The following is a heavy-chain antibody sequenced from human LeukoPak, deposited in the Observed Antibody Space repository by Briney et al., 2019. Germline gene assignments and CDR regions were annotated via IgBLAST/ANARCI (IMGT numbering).Heavy chain of an antibody. Sequence: PGGSLRLSCAASGFTFSCYSMSWVRQAPGKGLEWVSGITRSDTTYYADSVKGRFTISRDNSKNTLYLEMNSLRAEDTAVYYCVKNFWSDKYYYYYMDVWGKGTTVTVSS. V-gene: IGHV3-23*01. D-gene: IGHD3-3*01. CDR2: ITRSDTT. CDR3: VKNFWSDKYYYYYMDV. CDR1: GFTFSCYS. J-gene: IGHJ6*03.